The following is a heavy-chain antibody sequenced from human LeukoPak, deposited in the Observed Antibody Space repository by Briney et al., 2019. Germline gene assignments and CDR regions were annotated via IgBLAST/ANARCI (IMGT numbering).Heavy chain of an antibody. Sequence: GGSLRLSCAASGFTFSNAWMSWVRQAPGKGLEWVGRIKSKTDGGTTDYAAPVKGRFTISRDDSKNTLYLQMNSLKTEDTAVYYCTTAIPYGDNPYYYGMDVWGQGTTVTVSS. D-gene: IGHD4-17*01. J-gene: IGHJ6*02. V-gene: IGHV3-15*01. CDR3: TTAIPYGDNPYYYGMDV. CDR2: IKSKTDGGTT. CDR1: GFTFSNAW.